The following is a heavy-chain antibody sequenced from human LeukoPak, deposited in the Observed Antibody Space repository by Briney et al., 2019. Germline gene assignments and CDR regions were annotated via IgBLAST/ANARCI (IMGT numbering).Heavy chain of an antibody. V-gene: IGHV4-4*02. CDR2: IYHSGST. Sequence: SETLSLTYAVSGGSISNSNWWNWVRQPPGKGLEWIGEIYHSGSTNYNPSLRSRVTISVDRSKNQFALKLTSVTAADTAVYYCARGQGSYGDYWGQGTLVIVSS. CDR3: ARGQGSYGDY. D-gene: IGHD5-18*01. CDR1: GGSISNSNW. J-gene: IGHJ4*02.